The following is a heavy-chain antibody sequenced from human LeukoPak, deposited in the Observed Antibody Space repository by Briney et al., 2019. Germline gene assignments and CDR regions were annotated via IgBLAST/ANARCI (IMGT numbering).Heavy chain of an antibody. CDR3: AKGTGVATIKDGVDY. Sequence: GGSLRLSCAASGFTFSGYSMNWVRQAPGKGLEWVAFIRYDGSNKYYADSVKGRFTISRDNSKNTLYLQMNSLRAEDTAVYYCAKGTGVATIKDGVDYWGQGTLVTVSS. CDR2: IRYDGSNK. CDR1: GFTFSGYS. J-gene: IGHJ4*02. D-gene: IGHD5-12*01. V-gene: IGHV3-30*02.